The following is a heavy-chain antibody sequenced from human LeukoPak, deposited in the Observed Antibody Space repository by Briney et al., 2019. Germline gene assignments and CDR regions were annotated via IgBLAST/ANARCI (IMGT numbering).Heavy chain of an antibody. CDR1: GYTFTGYY. V-gene: IGHV1-2*02. Sequence: GASVKVSCKASGYTFTGYYMHWERQAPGQGLEWMGWINPNSGGTNYAQKFQGRVTMTRDTSISTAYMELSRLRSDDTAVYYCARDRIAAAGTWFDPWGQGTLVTVSS. CDR3: ARDRIAAAGTWFDP. D-gene: IGHD6-13*01. CDR2: INPNSGGT. J-gene: IGHJ5*02.